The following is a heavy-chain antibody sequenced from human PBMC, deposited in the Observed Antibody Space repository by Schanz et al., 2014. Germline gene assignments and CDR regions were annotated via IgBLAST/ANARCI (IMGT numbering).Heavy chain of an antibody. V-gene: IGHV3-30-3*01. CDR2: ISYDGSNK. D-gene: IGHD6-13*01. CDR3: AREQIMAAAGRVDY. CDR1: GFTLSSYA. J-gene: IGHJ4*01. Sequence: VQLVESGGGLVQPGGSLRLSCGGSGFTLSSYAMHWVRQAPGKGLEWVAVISYDGSNKYYADSVKGRFTISRDNAKNSLYLQMNSLRAEDTAVYYCAREQIMAAAGRVDYWGHGTLXTVSS.